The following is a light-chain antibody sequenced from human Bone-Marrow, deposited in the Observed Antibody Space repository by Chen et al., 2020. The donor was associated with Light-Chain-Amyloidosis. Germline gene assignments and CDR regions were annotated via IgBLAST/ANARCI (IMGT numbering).Light chain of an antibody. CDR1: QGIRDD. CDR3: LQLDTYPWT. Sequence: DIQMTQSPSSLSASVGDRVTITCRASQGIRDDIGWYQQKPRQAPKRLMFSASSLQSGVPSRFSGSGSGTEFTLTISSLQPDDYATYYCLQLDTYPWTFGQGTKVDIK. J-gene: IGKJ1*01. V-gene: IGKV1-17*01. CDR2: SAS.